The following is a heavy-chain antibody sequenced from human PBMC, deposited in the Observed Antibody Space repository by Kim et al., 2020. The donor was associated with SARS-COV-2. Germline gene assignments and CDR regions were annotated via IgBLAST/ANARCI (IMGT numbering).Heavy chain of an antibody. J-gene: IGHJ4*02. V-gene: IGHV3-74*01. Sequence: YEDSVKGRFSISRDNAKTTLYLQMNSLRAEDTAVYYCARALAVTGTGGYYWGPRILVTVSS. D-gene: IGHD6-19*01. CDR3: ARALAVTGTGGYY.